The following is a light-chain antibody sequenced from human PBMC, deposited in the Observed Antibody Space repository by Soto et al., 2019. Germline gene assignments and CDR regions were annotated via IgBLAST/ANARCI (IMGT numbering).Light chain of an antibody. CDR1: RSDVGAYNY. CDR3: ISYTRNSTLV. V-gene: IGLV2-14*01. Sequence: QSALTQPASVSGSPGQSITISCTGTRSDVGAYNYVSWYQQHPGKAPKLMIYEFSNRPSGVSNRFSGSKSGNTASLTISGLQAEDEADYYCISYTRNSTLVFGGGTKLTVL. CDR2: EFS. J-gene: IGLJ2*01.